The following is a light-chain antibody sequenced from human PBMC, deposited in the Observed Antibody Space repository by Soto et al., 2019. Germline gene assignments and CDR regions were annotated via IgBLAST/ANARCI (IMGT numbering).Light chain of an antibody. V-gene: IGKV3-15*01. Sequence: EIVMTQSPATLSVSPGERATLSCSASQSVSSNLAWYQQKPGQAPRLLIYGASTRATGIPARFSGSGSGTEFTLTISSLQSEDFEVYYCQQYNNWLVTFGQGTKLEIK. CDR2: GAS. CDR3: QQYNNWLVT. J-gene: IGKJ2*01. CDR1: QSVSSN.